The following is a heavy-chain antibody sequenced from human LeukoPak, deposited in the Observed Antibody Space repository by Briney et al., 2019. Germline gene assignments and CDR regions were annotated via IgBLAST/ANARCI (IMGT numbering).Heavy chain of an antibody. CDR2: ISYDGSNK. V-gene: IGHV3-30*18. CDR3: AKDRGVGALYY. CDR1: GFTFSSYG. J-gene: IGHJ4*02. D-gene: IGHD1-26*01. Sequence: GGSLRLSCAASGFTFSSYGMHWVRQAPGKGLEWVAVISYDGSNKYYADSVKGRFTISRDNSKNTLYLQMNSLRAEDTAVYYCAKDRGVGALYYWGQGTLVTVSS.